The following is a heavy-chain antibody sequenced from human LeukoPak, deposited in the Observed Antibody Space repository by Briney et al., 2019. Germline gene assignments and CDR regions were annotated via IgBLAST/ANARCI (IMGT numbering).Heavy chain of an antibody. CDR3: ARDDLYGDYVAY. CDR2: ISSSGSTI. CDR1: GFTFSDYY. D-gene: IGHD4-17*01. J-gene: IGHJ4*02. Sequence: GGSLRLSCAASGFTFSDYYMSWIRQAPGKGLEWVSYISSSGSTIYYADSVKGRFTISRDNAKNSLYLQMNSLGAEDTAVYYCARDDLYGDYVAYWGQGTLVTVSS. V-gene: IGHV3-11*01.